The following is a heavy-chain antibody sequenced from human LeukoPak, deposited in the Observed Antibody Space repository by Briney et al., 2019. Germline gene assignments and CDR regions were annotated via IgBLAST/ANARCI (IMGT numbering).Heavy chain of an antibody. D-gene: IGHD3-10*02. J-gene: IGHJ6*02. CDR3: ARDLHYYVAMDV. CDR2: IDKKDKGYATAT. CDR1: GFTFSGSA. Sequence: PGGSLKLSCAASGFTFSGSAIHWVRQSSGKGLEWVGQIDKKDKGYATATAYAASVKGRFTISRDDSINTAYLQMKSLKTEDTALYYCARDLHYYVAMDVWGQGTTVTVSS. V-gene: IGHV3-73*01.